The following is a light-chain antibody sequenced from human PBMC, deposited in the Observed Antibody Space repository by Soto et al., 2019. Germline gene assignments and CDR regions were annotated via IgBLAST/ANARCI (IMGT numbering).Light chain of an antibody. CDR1: EGIRNE. Sequence: AIQMTQSPSSLSASLGDRVTITCRASEGIRNELGCYQQKPGKAPKLLIYAASSIQSGVPSRLSGSGSGTYFTLTISSLQPEDFATYYCLQDYNYPRTFGQGTKVAIK. J-gene: IGKJ1*01. V-gene: IGKV1-6*01. CDR2: AAS. CDR3: LQDYNYPRT.